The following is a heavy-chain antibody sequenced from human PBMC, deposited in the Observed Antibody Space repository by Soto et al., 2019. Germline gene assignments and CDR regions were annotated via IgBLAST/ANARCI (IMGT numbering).Heavy chain of an antibody. J-gene: IGHJ4*02. CDR3: AKPMSITMIVVLITTDY. D-gene: IGHD3-22*01. CDR2: ISGSGGST. Sequence: GSLRLSCAASGFTFSSYAMSWVRQAPGKGLEWVSAISGSGGSTYYADSVKGRFTISRDNSKNTLYLQMNSLRAEDTAVYYCAKPMSITMIVVLITTDYWGQGTLVTV. CDR1: GFTFSSYA. V-gene: IGHV3-23*01.